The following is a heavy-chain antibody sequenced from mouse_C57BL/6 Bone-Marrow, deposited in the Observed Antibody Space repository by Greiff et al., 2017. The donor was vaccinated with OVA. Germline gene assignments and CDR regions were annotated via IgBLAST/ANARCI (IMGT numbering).Heavy chain of an antibody. J-gene: IGHJ4*01. D-gene: IGHD1-1*01. CDR2: SRNKANDYTT. V-gene: IGHV7-1*01. Sequence: EVHLVESGGGLVQSGRSLRLSCATSGFTFSDFYMEWVRQAPGKGLEWIAASRNKANDYTTEYSASVKGRFIVSRDTSQSILYLQMNALRAEDTAIYYCARDASYGAMDYWGQGTSVTVSS. CDR3: ARDASYGAMDY. CDR1: GFTFSDFY.